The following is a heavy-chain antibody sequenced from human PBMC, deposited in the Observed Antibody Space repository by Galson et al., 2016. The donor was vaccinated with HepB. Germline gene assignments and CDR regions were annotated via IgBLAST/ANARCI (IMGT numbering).Heavy chain of an antibody. J-gene: IGHJ4*02. D-gene: IGHD6-13*01. V-gene: IGHV6-1*01. CDR3: ARDFLNPLRHITAAGFFDF. CDR2: TYYRSKWYF. Sequence: CAISGDSVSSGSAAWTWIRQSPSRGLEWLGRTYYRSKWYFDYAESVRSRITVNADTSKNQFSLHLNSVTPEDTAVYYCARDFLNPLRHITAAGFFDFWGQGALVIVSS. CDR1: GDSVSSGSAA.